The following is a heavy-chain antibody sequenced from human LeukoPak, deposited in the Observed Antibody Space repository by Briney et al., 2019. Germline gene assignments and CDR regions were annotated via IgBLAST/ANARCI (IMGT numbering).Heavy chain of an antibody. J-gene: IGHJ6*03. V-gene: IGHV4-61*02. CDR2: IYTSGST. CDR1: GGSINSGTDY. CDR3: ARGESSSSPLYYYYYYMDV. D-gene: IGHD6-6*01. Sequence: PSETLSLTCTVSGGSINSGTDYWSWIRQPAGKGLEWIGRIYTSGSTNYNPSLKSRVTISVDTSKNQFSLKLSSVTAADTAMYYCARGESSSSPLYYYYYYMDVCGKGTTVTVSS.